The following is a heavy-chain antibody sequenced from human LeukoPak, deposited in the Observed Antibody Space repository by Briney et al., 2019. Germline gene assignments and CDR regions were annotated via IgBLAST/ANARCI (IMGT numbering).Heavy chain of an antibody. D-gene: IGHD2-15*01. J-gene: IGHJ4*02. V-gene: IGHV4-59*01. CDR1: GGSISSYY. CDR3: ARTPRIGSSFDY. CDR2: IYYSGST. Sequence: PSETLSLTCSVYGGSISSYYWSWIRQPPGKGLEWIGYIYYSGSTNYNPSLKSRVTISVDTSKNQFSLKLSSVTAADTAVYYCARTPRIGSSFDYWGQGTLVTVSS.